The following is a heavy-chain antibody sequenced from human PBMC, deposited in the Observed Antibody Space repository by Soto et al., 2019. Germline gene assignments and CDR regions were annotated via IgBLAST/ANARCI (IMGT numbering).Heavy chain of an antibody. Sequence: QVQLVESGGGVVQPGRSLRLSCAASGFTFSSYGMHWVRQAPGKGLEWVAVISYDGSNKYYADYVKGRFTISRDNSKNTLYLQMNSLRDEDTAVYYCAKDLPEDGGGFDYWGQGTLVTVSS. CDR3: AKDLPEDGGGFDY. J-gene: IGHJ4*02. CDR1: GFTFSSYG. CDR2: ISYDGSNK. V-gene: IGHV3-30*18. D-gene: IGHD4-17*01.